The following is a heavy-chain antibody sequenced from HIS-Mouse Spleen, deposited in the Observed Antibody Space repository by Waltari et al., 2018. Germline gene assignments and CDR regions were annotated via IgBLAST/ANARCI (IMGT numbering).Heavy chain of an antibody. CDR1: GFTFSSYA. V-gene: IGHV3-30*04. Sequence: QVQLVESGGGVVQPGGSLSLSCASSGFTFSSYAMPWVLRAPGKGLEWVAVISYDGSNKYYADSVKGRFTISRDNSKNTLYLQMNSLRAEDTAVYYCARDRLGGSGSYYFDYWGQGTLVTVSS. D-gene: IGHD3-10*01. CDR3: ARDRLGGSGSYYFDY. CDR2: ISYDGSNK. J-gene: IGHJ4*02.